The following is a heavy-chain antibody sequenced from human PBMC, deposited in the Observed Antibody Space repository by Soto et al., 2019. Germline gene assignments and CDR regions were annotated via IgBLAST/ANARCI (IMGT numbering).Heavy chain of an antibody. V-gene: IGHV3-23*01. Sequence: GGSLRLSCSTSGFTFSNYALSWVRQAPGEGLEWVSAITVAGDNTFYADSVKGRFTISRDNSRSTVHLQMNGLRVEDTAFYYCARDPAWGSVDYWGLGTLVTVSS. J-gene: IGHJ4*02. CDR3: ARDPAWGSVDY. CDR1: GFTFSNYA. CDR2: ITVAGDNT. D-gene: IGHD7-27*01.